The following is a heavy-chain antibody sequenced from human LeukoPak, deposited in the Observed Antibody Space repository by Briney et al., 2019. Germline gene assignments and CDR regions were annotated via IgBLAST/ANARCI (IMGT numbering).Heavy chain of an antibody. CDR2: IIPIFGTA. CDR1: GGTFSSYG. J-gene: IGHJ5*02. CDR3: ARGSVVVPAALFDP. D-gene: IGHD2-2*01. Sequence: ASVKVSCKASGGTFSSYGISWVRQAPGQGLEWMGGIIPIFGTANYAQKFQGRITITTDESTSTAYMELSSLRSEDTAVYYCARGSVVVPAALFDPWGQGTLVTVSS. V-gene: IGHV1-69*05.